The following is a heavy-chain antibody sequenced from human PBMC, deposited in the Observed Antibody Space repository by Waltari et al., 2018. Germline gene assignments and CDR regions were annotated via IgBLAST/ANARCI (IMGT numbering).Heavy chain of an antibody. CDR3: ARDFSILGGTWASFDF. CDR1: SGAINNYY. V-gene: IGHV4-4*07. Sequence: QVHLQESGPGLVKPSETLSLTCTVSSGAINNYYWAWIRQPAGKGLEWIGRIYTGGVTNYNPSLKRRVTISLDKSKNQFFLSLTSVTAADTAVYYCARDFSILGGTWASFDFWGQGALVSVSS. D-gene: IGHD1-26*01. CDR2: IYTGGVT. J-gene: IGHJ4*02.